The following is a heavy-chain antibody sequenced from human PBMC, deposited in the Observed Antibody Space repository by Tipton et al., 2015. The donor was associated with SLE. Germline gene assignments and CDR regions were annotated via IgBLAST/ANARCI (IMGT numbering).Heavy chain of an antibody. D-gene: IGHD3-16*01. J-gene: IGHJ4*02. CDR1: GYTFTSYY. Sequence: QLVQSGAEVKKPGASVKVSCKASGYTFTSYYMHWVRQAPGQGLEWMGIINPRGGSTRYAQKFQGRVTMTRDTSTSPVYMELSSLRSEDTAVYYCARAWGSSQYYFDYWGQGTLVTVSS. V-gene: IGHV1-46*01. CDR3: ARAWGSSQYYFDY. CDR2: INPRGGST.